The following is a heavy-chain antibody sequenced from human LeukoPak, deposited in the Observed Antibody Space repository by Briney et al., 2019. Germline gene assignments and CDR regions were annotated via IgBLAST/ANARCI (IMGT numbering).Heavy chain of an antibody. J-gene: IGHJ6*03. D-gene: IGHD2-2*02. CDR1: GYTFTSYD. V-gene: IGHV1-8*01. CDR3: ARGLGDCRSTSCYTHYYYYYYMDV. CDR2: MNPNSGNT. Sequence: ASVKVSCKASGYTFTSYDINWVRQATGQGLEWMGWMNPNSGNTGYAQKFQGRVTMTRNTSISTAYMELSSLRSEDTAVYYCARGLGDCRSTSCYTHYYYYYYMDVWGKGTTVTVSS.